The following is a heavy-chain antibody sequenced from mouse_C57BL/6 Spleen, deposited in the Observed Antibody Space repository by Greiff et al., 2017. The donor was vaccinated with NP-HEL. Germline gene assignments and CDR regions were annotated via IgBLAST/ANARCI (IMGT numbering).Heavy chain of an antibody. Sequence: VQLQQPGAELVKPGASVKLSCKASGYTFTSYWMHWVKQRPGQGLEWIGMIHPNSGSTNYNEKFKSKATLTVDKSYSTAYMQLSSLTSEDSAVYDCASEGSYYGSSYRGFAYWGQGTLVTVSA. J-gene: IGHJ3*01. CDR1: GYTFTSYW. V-gene: IGHV1-64*01. D-gene: IGHD1-1*01. CDR3: ASEGSYYGSSYRGFAY. CDR2: IHPNSGST.